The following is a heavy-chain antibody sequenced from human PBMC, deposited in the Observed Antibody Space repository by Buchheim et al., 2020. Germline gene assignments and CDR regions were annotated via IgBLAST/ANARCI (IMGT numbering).Heavy chain of an antibody. J-gene: IGHJ6*02. D-gene: IGHD2-2*01. CDR2: INSDGSST. CDR1: GFTFSSYW. V-gene: IGHV3-74*01. CDR3: ARGIVVVPAAMFLYYYYGMDV. Sequence: EVQLVESGGGLVQPGGSLRLSCAASGFTFSSYWMHWVRQAPGKGLVWVSRINSDGSSTSYADSVKGRFTISRDNAKNTLYLQMNSLRAEDTAVYYCARGIVVVPAAMFLYYYYGMDVWGQGTT.